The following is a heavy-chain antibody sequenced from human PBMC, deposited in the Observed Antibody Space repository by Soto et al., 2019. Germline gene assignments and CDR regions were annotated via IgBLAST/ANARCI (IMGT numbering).Heavy chain of an antibody. V-gene: IGHV4-59*13. J-gene: IGHJ4*02. D-gene: IGHD3-16*01. Sequence: SETLSLTCTVSAASFSKYYWSWIRQPPGKGLEWIGYIYFNGNTNYNPSLKRRVTISVDTSKKQISLNLTSVTDADTAVYFCASVTFGGVVLAHWGQGTLVTVPQ. CDR3: ASVTFGGVVLAH. CDR1: AASFSKYY. CDR2: IYFNGNT.